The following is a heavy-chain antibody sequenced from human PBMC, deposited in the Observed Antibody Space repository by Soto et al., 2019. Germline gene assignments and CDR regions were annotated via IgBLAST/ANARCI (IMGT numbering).Heavy chain of an antibody. D-gene: IGHD4-4*01. J-gene: IGHJ6*02. CDR1: GGTFSSYA. Sequence: SVKDSCQASGGTFSSYAISWVRQAPVQGLEWMGGIIPIFGTANYAQKFQGRVTITADEPTSTAYMELSSLRSEDTAVYYCATLTTVTKPPDYYYYYGMDVWGQGTTVTVSS. CDR2: IIPIFGTA. CDR3: ATLTTVTKPPDYYYYYGMDV. V-gene: IGHV1-69*13.